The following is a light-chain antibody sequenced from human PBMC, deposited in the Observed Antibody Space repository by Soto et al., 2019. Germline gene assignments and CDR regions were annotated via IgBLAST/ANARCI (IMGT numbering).Light chain of an antibody. CDR1: QGISSY. Sequence: IQLTQSPSSLSASVGDRVTITCRASQGISSYLAWYQQKPGKAPNLLIYAASTLQSGVPSRFSGSGSGTDFTLTISSLQPEDFATYYCQQLNSYPRTFGQGTKVEL. CDR3: QQLNSYPRT. CDR2: AAS. J-gene: IGKJ1*01. V-gene: IGKV1-9*01.